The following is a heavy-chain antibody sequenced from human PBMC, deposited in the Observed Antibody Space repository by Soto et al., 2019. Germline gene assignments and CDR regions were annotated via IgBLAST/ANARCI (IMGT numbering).Heavy chain of an antibody. CDR2: IYYSGST. J-gene: IGHJ3*02. CDR3: ARVVAATLDAFDI. Sequence: PSETLSLTCTVSGGSISSGDYYWSWIRQPPGKGLEWIGYIYYSGSTYYSPSLKSRVTISVDTSKNQFSLKLSSVTAADTAVYYCARVVAATLDAFDIWGQGTMVTVSS. V-gene: IGHV4-30-4*01. CDR1: GGSISSGDYY. D-gene: IGHD2-15*01.